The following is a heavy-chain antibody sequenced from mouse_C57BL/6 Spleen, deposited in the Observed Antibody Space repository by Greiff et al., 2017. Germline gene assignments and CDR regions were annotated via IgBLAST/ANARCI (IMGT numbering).Heavy chain of an antibody. Sequence: VKLQESGAELVRPGASVTLSCKASGYTFTDYEMHWVKQTPVHGLEWIRAIDPETGGTAYNQKFKGKAILTADKSSSTAYMEFRSLTSEDSAVYYCTRFRPNWDENYWGQGTTLTVSS. V-gene: IGHV1-15*01. CDR2: IDPETGGT. CDR3: TRFRPNWDENY. J-gene: IGHJ2*01. CDR1: GYTFTDYE. D-gene: IGHD4-1*01.